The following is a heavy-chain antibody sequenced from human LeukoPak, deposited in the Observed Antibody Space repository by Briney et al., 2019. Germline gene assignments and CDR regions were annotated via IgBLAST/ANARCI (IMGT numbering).Heavy chain of an antibody. CDR1: GFTFDDYA. CDR3: AKDSGRRNYDILTGYFGY. Sequence: GGSLRLSCAASGFTFDDYAMHWVRQAPGKGLEWVSGISWNSGSIGYADSVKGRFTISRDNAKNSLYLQMNSLRAEDMALYYCAKDSGRRNYDILTGYFGYWGQGTLVTVSS. CDR2: ISWNSGSI. D-gene: IGHD3-9*01. J-gene: IGHJ4*02. V-gene: IGHV3-9*03.